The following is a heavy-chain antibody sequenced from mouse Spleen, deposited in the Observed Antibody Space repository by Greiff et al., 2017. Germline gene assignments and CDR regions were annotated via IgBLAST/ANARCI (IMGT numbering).Heavy chain of an antibody. V-gene: IGHV2-6*01. Sequence: VQRVESGPGLVTPSQTLSITCTVSGFSLTSYGLDWVRQSPGKGLEWMGGIDGGGSENYNSALKSRLSISKDNSQSQVFLKMNSLQSDDTAMYYCASETGRYAMDYWGQGTSVTVSS. CDR3: ASETGRYAMDY. CDR2: IDGGGSE. J-gene: IGHJ4*01. D-gene: IGHD4-1*01. CDR1: GFSLTSYG.